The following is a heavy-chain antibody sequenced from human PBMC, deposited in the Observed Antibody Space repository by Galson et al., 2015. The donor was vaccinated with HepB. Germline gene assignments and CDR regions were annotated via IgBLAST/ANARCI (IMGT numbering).Heavy chain of an antibody. D-gene: IGHD3-3*01. CDR3: ARGASTIFGVPEGAFDI. CDR1: GYTFTSYA. V-gene: IGHV1-3*01. CDR2: INAGNGNT. Sequence: SVKVSCKASGYTFTSYAMHWVRQAPGQRLEWMGWINAGNGNTKYSQKFQGRVAITRDTSASTAYMELSSLRAEDTAVYYCARGASTIFGVPEGAFDIWGQGTMVTVSS. J-gene: IGHJ3*02.